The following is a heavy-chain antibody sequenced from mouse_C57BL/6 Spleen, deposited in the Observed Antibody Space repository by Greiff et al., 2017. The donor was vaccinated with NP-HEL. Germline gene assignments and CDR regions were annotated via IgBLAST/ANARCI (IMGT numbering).Heavy chain of an antibody. CDR2: IYPRSGNT. D-gene: IGHD3-2*02. CDR1: GYTFTSYG. V-gene: IGHV1-81*01. CDR3: DSSGPKYYAMDY. J-gene: IGHJ4*01. Sequence: VQLQESGAELARPGASVKLSCKASGYTFTSYGISWVKQRPGQGLEWIGEIYPRSGNTYYNEKFKGKATLTADKSSSTAYMELRSLTSEDSAVYFCDSSGPKYYAMDYWGQGTSVTVSS.